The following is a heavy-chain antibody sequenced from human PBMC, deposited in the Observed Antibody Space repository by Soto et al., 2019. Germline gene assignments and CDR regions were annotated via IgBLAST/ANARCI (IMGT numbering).Heavy chain of an antibody. CDR2: IKSIGGGGTT. CDR3: AKDLPSAGGGEFDY. V-gene: IGHV3-15*01. Sequence: ECLRLSCAAPGFTLNSACTSWVRQAPGKGLEWVGRIKSIGGGGTTDYAAPVEGRFTVSRDDSKNTLYLQMNSLRTEDTAIYYCAKDLPSAGGGEFDYWGQGTLVTVPS. D-gene: IGHD2-21*01. CDR1: GFTLNSAC. J-gene: IGHJ4*02.